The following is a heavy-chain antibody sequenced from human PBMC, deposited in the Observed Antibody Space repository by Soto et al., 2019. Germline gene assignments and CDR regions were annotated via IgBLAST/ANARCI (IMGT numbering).Heavy chain of an antibody. CDR1: GYIFSANY. J-gene: IGHJ5*02. Sequence: ASVKVSCNASGYIFSANYIHWVRQAPGQGLEWLGWINPHSGATNYAQKFLGRVTMSADTSASTAYMDLARLQSDDTAVYYCVGAHALGFSNWFDPWGRGTLVTVSS. CDR2: INPHSGAT. CDR3: VGAHALGFSNWFDP. D-gene: IGHD3-10*01. V-gene: IGHV1-2*02.